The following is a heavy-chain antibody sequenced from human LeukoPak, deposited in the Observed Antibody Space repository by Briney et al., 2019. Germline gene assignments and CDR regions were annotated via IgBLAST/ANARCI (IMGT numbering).Heavy chain of an antibody. CDR2: VYYSGSI. CDR1: GDSITSGAYY. V-gene: IGHV4-39*07. J-gene: IGHJ5*02. Sequence: SETLSLTCSVSGDSITSGAYYWAWLRQPPGKGLEWIGSVYYSGSIKYNPSLKGRVSISRDMSKNQFSLNLNSVNATDTAVYYCAGRDYAAWFDPWGQGTLVTVSS. CDR3: AGRDYAAWFDP. D-gene: IGHD4/OR15-4a*01.